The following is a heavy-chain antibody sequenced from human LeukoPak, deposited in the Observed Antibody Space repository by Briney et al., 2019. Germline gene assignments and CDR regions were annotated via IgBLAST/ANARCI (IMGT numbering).Heavy chain of an antibody. J-gene: IGHJ4*02. Sequence: SETLSLTCTVSGGSISSSSYYWGWIRQPPGKGLEWIGSIYYSGSTYYNPSLKSRVTISVDTSKNQFSLKLSSVTAADTAVYYCARLNFSQWSGLIIDYWGQGTLVTVSS. CDR1: GGSISSSSYY. D-gene: IGHD3-3*01. CDR2: IYYSGST. CDR3: ARLNFSQWSGLIIDY. V-gene: IGHV4-39*01.